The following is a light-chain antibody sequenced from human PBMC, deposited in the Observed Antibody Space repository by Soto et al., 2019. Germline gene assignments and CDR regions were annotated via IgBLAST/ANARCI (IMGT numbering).Light chain of an antibody. CDR1: NIGIKA. V-gene: IGLV3-21*02. CDR2: DDG. Sequence: SYELTQPPSLSVAPGQTARMTCGGNNIGIKAVHWCQQRPGQAPVLVVHDDGDRPSGIPDRFSGSNSGNTATLTITRVEVGDEADYYCQVWDSGTDHPVFGGGTKLTVL. CDR3: QVWDSGTDHPV. J-gene: IGLJ3*02.